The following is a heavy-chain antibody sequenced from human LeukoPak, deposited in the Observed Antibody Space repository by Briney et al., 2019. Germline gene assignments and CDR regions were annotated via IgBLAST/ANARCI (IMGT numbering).Heavy chain of an antibody. D-gene: IGHD3-10*01. Sequence: SETLSLTCTVSGGSISSYYWNWVRRPPGKGLEWIGNIYSSGSTDYNPSLKSRVTISLVTSKFQFSLRLNSVTAADTAVYYCARADPNASGYFYRFNWFDPWGQGTLVTVSS. V-gene: IGHV4-59*01. J-gene: IGHJ5*02. CDR1: GGSISSYY. CDR3: ARADPNASGYFYRFNWFDP. CDR2: IYSSGST.